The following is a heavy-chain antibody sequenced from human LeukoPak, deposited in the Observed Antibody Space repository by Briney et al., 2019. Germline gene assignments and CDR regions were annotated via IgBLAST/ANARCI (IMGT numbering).Heavy chain of an antibody. D-gene: IGHD6-6*01. CDR1: GYTFTSSD. CDR3: ARDGGIAARPEAVD. J-gene: IGHJ4*02. Sequence: VASVTVSCTASGYTFTSSDINLVRQATGQGIEWMGWMNPNSGNTGYAQKFQGRVTMTRNTSISTAYMELSSLRSEDTAVYYCARDGGIAARPEAVDWGQGTLVTVSS. V-gene: IGHV1-8*01. CDR2: MNPNSGNT.